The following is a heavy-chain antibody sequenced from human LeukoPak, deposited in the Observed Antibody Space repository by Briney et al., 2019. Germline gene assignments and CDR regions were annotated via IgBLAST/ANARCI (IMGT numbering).Heavy chain of an antibody. J-gene: IGHJ5*02. CDR1: GFTFGSYW. D-gene: IGHD3-16*01. CDR3: VASAYTYTGA. V-gene: IGHV3-7*01. Sequence: GGSLRLSCAASGFTFGSYWMSWVRQAPGKGLEWVANIKQDGSEKYYVDSVKGRFTISRDNAKTSLYLQMNSLRVEDAAVYFCVASAYTYTGAWGQGTLVTVSS. CDR2: IKQDGSEK.